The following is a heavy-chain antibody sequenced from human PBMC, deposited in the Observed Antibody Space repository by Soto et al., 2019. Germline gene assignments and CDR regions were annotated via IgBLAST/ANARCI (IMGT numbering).Heavy chain of an antibody. V-gene: IGHV4-31*03. Sequence: PSETLSLTCTVSGGSISSGGYCWSWIRQHPGKGLEWIGYIYYSGSTYYNPSLKSRVTISADTSKNQFSLKLSSVTAADTAVYYCARGPPYYDFWSGYWNYYYYGMDVWGQGTTVTVSS. CDR1: GGSISSGGYC. CDR3: ARGPPYYDFWSGYWNYYYYGMDV. J-gene: IGHJ6*02. D-gene: IGHD3-3*01. CDR2: IYYSGST.